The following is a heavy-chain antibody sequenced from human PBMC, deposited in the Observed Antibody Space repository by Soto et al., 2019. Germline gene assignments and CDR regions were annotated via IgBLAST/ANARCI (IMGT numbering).Heavy chain of an antibody. J-gene: IGHJ6*02. V-gene: IGHV1-18*01. CDR3: ARSSGGVYYYYYGMDV. Sequence: VQLVQSGAEVKKPGASVKVSCKASGYTFTSYGISWVRQAPGQGLEWMGWISAYNGNTNYAQKLQGRVTMTTDTSTSTAYMELRSLRSDDTAVYYCARSSGGVYYYYYGMDVWGQGTTVTVSS. D-gene: IGHD2-8*02. CDR1: GYTFTSYG. CDR2: ISAYNGNT.